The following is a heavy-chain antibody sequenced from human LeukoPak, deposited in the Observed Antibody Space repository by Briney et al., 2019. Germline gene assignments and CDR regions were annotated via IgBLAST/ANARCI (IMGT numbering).Heavy chain of an antibody. Sequence: GGSLRLSCAASGFTFSSYAMNWVRQAPGKGLEWVSGISGSGISTYYTDSVKGRFTISRDNSKNTLYLQMNSLRVEDTAVYYCAKSWNYYDSSGDDALDIWGQGTMVTVSS. V-gene: IGHV3-23*01. CDR3: AKSWNYYDSSGDDALDI. D-gene: IGHD3-22*01. CDR2: ISGSGIST. J-gene: IGHJ3*02. CDR1: GFTFSSYA.